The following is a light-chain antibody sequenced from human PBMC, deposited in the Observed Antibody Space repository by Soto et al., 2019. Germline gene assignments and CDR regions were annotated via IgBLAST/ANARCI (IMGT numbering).Light chain of an antibody. J-gene: IGLJ2*01. CDR1: SSDVGGYNY. V-gene: IGLV2-14*01. CDR2: DVS. CDR3: SSYTSSSTLVV. Sequence: QSVLTQPASVSESPGQSITISCTGTSSDVGGYNYVSWYQQHPGKAPKLMIYDVSNRPSGVSNRFSGSKSGNTASLTISGLQAEDEADYFCSSYTSSSTLVVFGGGT.